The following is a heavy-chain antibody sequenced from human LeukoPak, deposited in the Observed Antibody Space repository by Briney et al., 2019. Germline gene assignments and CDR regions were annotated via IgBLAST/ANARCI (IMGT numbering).Heavy chain of an antibody. J-gene: IGHJ3*01. CDR1: GFALSNYA. CDR2: ITSSGGTT. V-gene: IGHV3-23*01. CDR3: AKDPNGDYVGAFDF. D-gene: IGHD4-17*01. Sequence: GGSLRLSCVASGFALSNYALTWVRQAPGKGLEWVSVITSSGGTTHYADSVKGRFTISRDNSKNTLYLQMNSLRVGDTAMYYCAKDPNGDYVGAFDFWGQGTMVTVSS.